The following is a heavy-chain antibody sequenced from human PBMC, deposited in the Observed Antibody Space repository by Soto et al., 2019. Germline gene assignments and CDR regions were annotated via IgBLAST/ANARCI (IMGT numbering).Heavy chain of an antibody. CDR2: INHSGST. CDR3: GRIGRTILRPYHFDY. D-gene: IGHD2-2*01. Sequence: SQTLSLTCAVYGGSFTGYHWSWIRQSPGKGLEWIGEINHSGSTNYNPSLKSRVTISVDTSKNQFSLKLSSVTAADTAVYYCGRIGRTILRPYHFDYWDQGSLVTVSS. J-gene: IGHJ4*02. V-gene: IGHV4-34*01. CDR1: GGSFTGYH.